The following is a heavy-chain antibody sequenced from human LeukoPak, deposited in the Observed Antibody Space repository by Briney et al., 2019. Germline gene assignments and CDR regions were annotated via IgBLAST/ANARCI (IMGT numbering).Heavy chain of an antibody. J-gene: IGHJ4*02. CDR3: ATVESGGSWDYFDY. CDR2: FDPEDGET. CDR1: GYTLTELS. V-gene: IGHV1-24*01. Sequence: GASVKVSCKVSGYTLTELSMHWVRQAPGKGLEWMGSFDPEDGETIYAQKFQGRVTMTEDTSTDTAYMELSSLRSEDTAVYYCATVESGGSWDYFDYWGQGTLVTVSS. D-gene: IGHD2-15*01.